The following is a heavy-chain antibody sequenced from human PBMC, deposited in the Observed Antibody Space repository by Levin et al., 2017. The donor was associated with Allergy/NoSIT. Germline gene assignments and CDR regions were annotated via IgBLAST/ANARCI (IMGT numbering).Heavy chain of an antibody. CDR3: ARLPGPRLRYFDWLSGPSPGVHPGP. CDR2: IYYSGST. V-gene: IGHV4-39*01. CDR1: GGSISSSSYY. J-gene: IGHJ4*02. D-gene: IGHD3-9*01. Sequence: SETLSLTCTVSGGSISSSSYYWGWIRQPPGKGLEWIGSIYYSGSTYYNPSLKSRVTISVDTSKNQFSLKLSSVTAADTAVYYCARLPGPRLRYFDWLSGPSPGVHPGPWGQGTLVTVSS.